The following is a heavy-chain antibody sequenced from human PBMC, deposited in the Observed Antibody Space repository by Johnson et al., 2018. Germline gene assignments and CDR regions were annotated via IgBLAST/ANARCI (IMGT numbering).Heavy chain of an antibody. D-gene: IGHD2-15*01. CDR1: GFSFSDYN. V-gene: IGHV3-48*02. Sequence: VQLVESGGGLVQXGGSLRLXCGGYGFSFSDYNINWDRQAPGKGLEWVSSISGSSDAIYYAASVKGRFTISRDNARNSLYLQMNSLRDADTAVYFCARDVVVLVSTYYYGMDVWGQGTTVTVSS. J-gene: IGHJ6*02. CDR3: ARDVVVLVSTYYYGMDV. CDR2: ISGSSDAI.